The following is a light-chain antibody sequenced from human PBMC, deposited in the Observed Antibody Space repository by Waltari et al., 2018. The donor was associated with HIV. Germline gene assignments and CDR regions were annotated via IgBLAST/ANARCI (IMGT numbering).Light chain of an antibody. J-gene: IGLJ3*02. Sequence: HSALTQPASVSGPHGQSITLSCAGPRSDVGDYDYVSWYHHPPGHAPNLVIYEVTNRPLGVSERFSGSKSGNTASLTISYLLTEDEGFYYCASFTSNTWVFGGGTEVTVL. CDR2: EVT. CDR3: ASFTSNTWV. V-gene: IGLV2-14*01. CDR1: RSDVGDYDY.